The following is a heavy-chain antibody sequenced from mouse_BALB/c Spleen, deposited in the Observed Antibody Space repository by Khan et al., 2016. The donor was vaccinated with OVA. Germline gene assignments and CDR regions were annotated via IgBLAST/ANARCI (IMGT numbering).Heavy chain of an antibody. D-gene: IGHD1-1*02. CDR3: ACGINCYWSWFAY. CDR1: GYAFTDYG. V-gene: IGHV9-1*02. Sequence: QIQLVQSGPELKKPGETVKISCKASGYAFTDYGMNWVKQAPGKALKWMGWINTYTGERTYADDFRGRFAFSLETSASTASLRINNLTHEDMAQYCCACGINCYWSWFAYWGQGTLVTVSA. J-gene: IGHJ3*01. CDR2: INTYTGER.